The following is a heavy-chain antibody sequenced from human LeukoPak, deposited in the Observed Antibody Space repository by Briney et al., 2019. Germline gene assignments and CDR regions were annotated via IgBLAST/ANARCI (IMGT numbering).Heavy chain of an antibody. CDR2: IIPIFGTA. D-gene: IGHD2-2*01. J-gene: IGHJ6*03. CDR3: ARGGYCSSTSCYWAYYMDV. Sequence: PEASVKVSCKASGGTFSSYAISWVRQAPGQGLEWMGGIIPIFGTANYAQKFQGRATITTDESTSTAYMELSSLRSEDTAVYYCARGGYCSSTSCYWAYYMDVWGKGTTVTVSS. V-gene: IGHV1-69*05. CDR1: GGTFSSYA.